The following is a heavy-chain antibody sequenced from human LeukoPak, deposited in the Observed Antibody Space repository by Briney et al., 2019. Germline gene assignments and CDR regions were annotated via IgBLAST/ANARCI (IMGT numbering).Heavy chain of an antibody. J-gene: IGHJ4*02. CDR2: ISSSSSYI. Sequence: GGSLRLSCAASGFTFSSYSMNWVRQAPGKGLEWVSSISSSSSYIYYADSVKGRFTISRDNAKNSLYLQMNSLRAEDTAVYYCARGRSSGWYPLDYWGQGTLVTVSS. V-gene: IGHV3-21*04. D-gene: IGHD6-19*01. CDR1: GFTFSSYS. CDR3: ARGRSSGWYPLDY.